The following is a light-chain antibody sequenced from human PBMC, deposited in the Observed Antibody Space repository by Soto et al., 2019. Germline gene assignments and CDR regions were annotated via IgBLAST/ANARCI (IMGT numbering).Light chain of an antibody. CDR1: QSVSSY. Sequence: ELVLTQSPATLSLSPGERATLSCRASQSVSSYLAWYQQKPGQAPRLLIYGASNRATGIPARFSGSGSGTDFTLTISSLEPEDFAVYYCQQRSNWLIFGGGTKVDIK. V-gene: IGKV3-11*01. J-gene: IGKJ4*01. CDR2: GAS. CDR3: QQRSNWLI.